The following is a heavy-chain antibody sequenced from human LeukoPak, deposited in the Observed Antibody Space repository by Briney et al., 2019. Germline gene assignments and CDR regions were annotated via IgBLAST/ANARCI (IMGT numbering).Heavy chain of an antibody. D-gene: IGHD4-17*01. CDR3: ARRQDYGDYVDY. Sequence: ASVKVSCKASDYTFTSYGISWVRQAPGQGLQWMGWIGAYNGNTNYAQKLQGRVTMTTDTSTSTAYMELRSLRSDDTAVYYCARRQDYGDYVDYWGQGTLVTVSS. V-gene: IGHV1-18*01. J-gene: IGHJ4*02. CDR1: DYTFTSYG. CDR2: IGAYNGNT.